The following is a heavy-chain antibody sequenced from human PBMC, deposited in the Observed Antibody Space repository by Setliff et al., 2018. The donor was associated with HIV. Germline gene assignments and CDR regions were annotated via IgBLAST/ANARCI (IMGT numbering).Heavy chain of an antibody. CDR1: GGSFSGYF. CDR3: ARSLYGSGSYWFDY. D-gene: IGHD3-10*01. CDR2: INHSGSS. V-gene: IGHV4-34*01. Sequence: SETLSLTCAVYGGSFSGYFWSWIRQSPGRGLEWLGEINHSGSSNYNPSLKSRLAISIDTSTNQFSLKLTSVTAADTAIYYCARSLYGSGSYWFDYWGQGTQVTVSS. J-gene: IGHJ4*02.